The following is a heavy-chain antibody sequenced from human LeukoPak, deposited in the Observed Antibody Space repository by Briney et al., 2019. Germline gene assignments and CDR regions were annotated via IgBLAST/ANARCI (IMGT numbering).Heavy chain of an antibody. Sequence: PGGSLRLSCAASGFTFSSYAMSWVRQAPGKGLEWVSSISGSGGSTYYADSVKGRLTISRDNSKNTLYLQMNSLRAEDTAVYYCAKSCSGGSCFDYWGQGTLVTVSS. D-gene: IGHD2-15*01. V-gene: IGHV3-23*01. J-gene: IGHJ4*02. CDR1: GFTFSSYA. CDR3: AKSCSGGSCFDY. CDR2: ISGSGGST.